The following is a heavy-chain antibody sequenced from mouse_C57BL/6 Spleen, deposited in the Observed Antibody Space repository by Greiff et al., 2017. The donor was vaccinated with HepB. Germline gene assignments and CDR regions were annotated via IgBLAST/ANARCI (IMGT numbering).Heavy chain of an antibody. Sequence: QVHVKQPGAELVRPGSSVKLSCKASGYTFTSYWMHWVKQRPIQGLEWIGNIDPSDSETHYNQKFKDKATLTVDKSSSTAYMQLSSLTSEDSAVYYCARGSNYGFAYWGQGTLVTVSA. CDR2: IDPSDSET. V-gene: IGHV1-52*01. D-gene: IGHD2-5*01. CDR3: ARGSNYGFAY. J-gene: IGHJ3*01. CDR1: GYTFTSYW.